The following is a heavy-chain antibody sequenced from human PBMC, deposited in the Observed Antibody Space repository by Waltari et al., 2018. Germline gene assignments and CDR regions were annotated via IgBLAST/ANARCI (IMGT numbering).Heavy chain of an antibody. CDR2: IYHSGST. CDR1: GYSISSGYY. Sequence: QVQLQESGPGLVKPSETLSLTCAVSGYSISSGYYWGWIRQPPGKGLEWMGSIYHSGSTYYNPSLKSRVTISVDTSKNQFSLKLSSVTAADTAVYYCARQRKRCSGDAFDIWGQGTMVTVSS. V-gene: IGHV4-38-2*01. CDR3: ARQRKRCSGDAFDI. D-gene: IGHD3-10*02. J-gene: IGHJ3*02.